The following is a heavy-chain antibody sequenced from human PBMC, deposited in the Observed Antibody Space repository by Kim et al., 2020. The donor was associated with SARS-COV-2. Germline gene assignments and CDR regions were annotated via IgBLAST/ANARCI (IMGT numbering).Heavy chain of an antibody. CDR3: ARPYSSSWGSDY. V-gene: IGHV1-3*01. Sequence: KDAQRFQGRVTITRDTSASTAYMELSSLRSEDTAVYYCARPYSSSWGSDYWGQGTLVTVSS. D-gene: IGHD6-13*01. J-gene: IGHJ4*02.